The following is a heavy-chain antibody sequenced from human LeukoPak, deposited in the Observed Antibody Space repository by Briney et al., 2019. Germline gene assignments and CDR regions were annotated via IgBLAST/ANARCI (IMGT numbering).Heavy chain of an antibody. CDR2: MNPNSGNT. Sequence: ASVKVSCKASGYTFTSYDINWVRQATGQGLEWMGWMNPNSGNTGYAQKFQGRVTMTRNTSISTAYMELSSLRSEDTAVYYCARLRYFDWLLPRVYYFDYWGQGTLVTVSS. V-gene: IGHV1-8*01. CDR1: GYTFTSYD. J-gene: IGHJ4*02. CDR3: ARLRYFDWLLPRVYYFDY. D-gene: IGHD3-9*01.